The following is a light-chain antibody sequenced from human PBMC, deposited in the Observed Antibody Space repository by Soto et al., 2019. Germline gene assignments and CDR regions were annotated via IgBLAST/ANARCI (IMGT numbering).Light chain of an antibody. V-gene: IGKV3-15*01. CDR1: QSFSSN. CDR2: GAS. Sequence: EIVMTQSPATLSVSPGERATLSCRASQSFSSNLAWYQQKPGQAPRLLIYGASTRATGIPARFSGSRSGTEFTLTISSLQSEDFAVYYCQQYNNWPRTFGQGTKVDIK. CDR3: QQYNNWPRT. J-gene: IGKJ1*01.